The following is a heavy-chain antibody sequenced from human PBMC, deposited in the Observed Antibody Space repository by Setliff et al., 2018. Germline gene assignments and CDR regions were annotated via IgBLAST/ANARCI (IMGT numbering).Heavy chain of an antibody. CDR3: ARLATDYGDYESLNYFDY. J-gene: IGHJ4*02. Sequence: GESLKISCKGSGYSFTSYWIAWVRQMPGKGLEWMGITYPGDSDTRYSPSFQGQVTISADKSISTAYLQWSSLKASDTAMYYCARLATDYGDYESLNYFDYWGQGTLVTVSS. D-gene: IGHD4-17*01. CDR2: TYPGDSDT. V-gene: IGHV5-51*01. CDR1: GYSFTSYW.